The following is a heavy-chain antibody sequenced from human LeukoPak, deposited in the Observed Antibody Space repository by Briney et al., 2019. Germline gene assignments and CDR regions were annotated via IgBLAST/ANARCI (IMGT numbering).Heavy chain of an antibody. D-gene: IGHD5-24*01. V-gene: IGHV3-21*01. CDR1: GFTFSSYS. J-gene: IGHJ4*02. CDR3: AKDKRWLQLQRRYYFDY. CDR2: ISSSSSYI. Sequence: GGSLRLSCAASGFTFSSYSMNWVRQAPGKELEWVSSISSSSSYIYYADSVKGRFTISRDNSKNTLYLQMNSLRAEDTAVYYCAKDKRWLQLQRRYYFDYWGQGTLVTVSS.